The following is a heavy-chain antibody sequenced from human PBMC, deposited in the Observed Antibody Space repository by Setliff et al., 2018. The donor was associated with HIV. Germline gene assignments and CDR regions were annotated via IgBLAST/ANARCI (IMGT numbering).Heavy chain of an antibody. CDR3: SRGRVMVYANRRYYYYMDV. CDR1: GYTFTGHD. CDR2: MNPNSSNT. D-gene: IGHD2-8*01. V-gene: IGHV1-8*01. J-gene: IGHJ6*03. Sequence: ASVKVSCKASGYTFTGHDLHWVRQAPGQGLEWMGWMNPNSSNTGYAQKFQGRVAMTRNTSINPAYMELSSLRSEDTAVYYCSRGRVMVYANRRYYYYMDVWGKGTTVTVSS.